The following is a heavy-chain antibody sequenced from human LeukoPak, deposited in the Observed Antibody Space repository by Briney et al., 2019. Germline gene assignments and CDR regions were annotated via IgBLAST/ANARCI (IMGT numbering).Heavy chain of an antibody. V-gene: IGHV1-18*01. CDR3: ARGGKNYFDF. CDR1: GYSFTSYG. Sequence: SVKVSCKASGYSFTSYGISWVREAPGRGLEWVGYISAYDGETRYAQEFQGRVTLTTDTSTGTVYMEMRRLRSDDTAVYYCARGGKNYFDFWGQGTLVTVSS. D-gene: IGHD1-26*01. CDR2: ISAYDGET. J-gene: IGHJ4*02.